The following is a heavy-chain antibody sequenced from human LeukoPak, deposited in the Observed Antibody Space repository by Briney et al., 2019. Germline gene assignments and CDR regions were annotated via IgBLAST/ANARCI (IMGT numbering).Heavy chain of an antibody. D-gene: IGHD5-24*01. CDR2: INHSGST. J-gene: IGHJ4*02. CDR3: ARGQLGDAYNFEY. V-gene: IGHV4-34*01. CDR1: GGSFSGYY. Sequence: SETLSLTCAVYGGSFSGYYWSWIRQPPGKGLEWIGEINHSGSTNYNPSLKSRVTISVDTSKNQFSLKLSSVTAADTAVYYCARGQLGDAYNFEYWGQGTVVTVSS.